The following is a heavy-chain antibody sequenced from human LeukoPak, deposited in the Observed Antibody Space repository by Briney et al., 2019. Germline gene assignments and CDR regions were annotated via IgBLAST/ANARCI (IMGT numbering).Heavy chain of an antibody. J-gene: IGHJ4*02. CDR3: TTVTGNIAVAGTGDY. Sequence: AGGSLRLSCTASGFNFSTYGMHWVRQAPGKGLEWVAFIRYDGSNKYYADSVKGRFTISRDNSKNTLYLQMNSLRAEDTAVYYCTTVTGNIAVAGTGDYWGQGTLVTVSS. CDR2: IRYDGSNK. V-gene: IGHV3-30*02. CDR1: GFNFSTYG. D-gene: IGHD6-19*01.